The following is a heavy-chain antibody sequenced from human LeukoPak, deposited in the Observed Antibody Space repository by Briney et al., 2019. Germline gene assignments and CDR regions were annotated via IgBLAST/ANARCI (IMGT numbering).Heavy chain of an antibody. CDR1: GGSISSTSYY. V-gene: IGHV4-39*07. J-gene: IGHJ3*02. CDR2: ISYSGTT. CDR3: ARDRQLNAFDI. D-gene: IGHD6-6*01. Sequence: SETLSLTCTVSGGSISSTSYYWGWIRQPPGKGLEWIGSISYSGTTYYNPSLKSRVTISVDTSKNQFSLKLSSVTAADTAVYYCARDRQLNAFDIWGQGTMVTVSS.